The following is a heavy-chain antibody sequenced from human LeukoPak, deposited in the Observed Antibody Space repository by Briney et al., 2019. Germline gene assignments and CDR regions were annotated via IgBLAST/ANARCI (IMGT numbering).Heavy chain of an antibody. CDR2: INHSGST. V-gene: IGHV4-34*01. Sequence: SETLSLTCTVSGGSISSYYWSWIRQPPGKGLEWIGEINHSGSTNYNPSLKSRVTISVDTSKNQFSLKLSSVTAADTAVYYCAIAHSYGSASFDYWGQGTLVTVSS. D-gene: IGHD5-18*01. J-gene: IGHJ4*02. CDR1: GGSISSYY. CDR3: AIAHSYGSASFDY.